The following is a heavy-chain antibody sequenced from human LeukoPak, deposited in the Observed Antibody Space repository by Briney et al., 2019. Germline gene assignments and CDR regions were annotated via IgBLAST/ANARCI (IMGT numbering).Heavy chain of an antibody. CDR2: IWYDGSNK. D-gene: IGHD3-10*01. CDR3: ANAQQPYGSGSARN. J-gene: IGHJ4*02. Sequence: GGSLRLSCAASGFTFSSYGMHWVRQAPGKGLEWVAVIWYDGSNKYYADSLKGRFTISRDNSKNTLYLQINSLRAEETAVYYCANAQQPYGSGSARNWGQGTMVSVSS. CDR1: GFTFSSYG. V-gene: IGHV3-33*06.